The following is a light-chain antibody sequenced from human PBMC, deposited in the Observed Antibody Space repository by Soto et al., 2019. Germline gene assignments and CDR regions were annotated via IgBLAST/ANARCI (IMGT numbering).Light chain of an antibody. J-gene: IGKJ5*01. V-gene: IGKV1-39*01. CDR1: QSISSY. CDR3: QQSYSTPIT. Sequence: DIQMTQSPSSLSASVGDRVTITLRASQSISSYLNWYQEKPGKAPKLLIYAASSLQSGVPSRFSGSGSGTDFTLTISSLQPEDFATYYCQQSYSTPITFGQGTRLEIK. CDR2: AAS.